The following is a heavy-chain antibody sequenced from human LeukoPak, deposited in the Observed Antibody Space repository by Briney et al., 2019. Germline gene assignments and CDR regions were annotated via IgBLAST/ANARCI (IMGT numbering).Heavy chain of an antibody. D-gene: IGHD3-3*01. CDR3: ARGGTDFWSGLTKFDP. V-gene: IGHV4-4*07. J-gene: IGHJ5*02. CDR2: IYTSGST. CDR1: GGSISSYY. Sequence: PSETLSLTCTVSGGSISSYYWSWIRQPAGKGLEWIGRIYTSGSTNYNSSLKSRVTISVDTSKNQFSLKVISVTAADTAVYFCARGGTDFWSGLTKFDPWGQGILVTVSS.